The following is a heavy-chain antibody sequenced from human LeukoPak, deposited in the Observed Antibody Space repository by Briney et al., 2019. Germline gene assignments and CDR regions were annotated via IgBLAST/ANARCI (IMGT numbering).Heavy chain of an antibody. Sequence: GGSLRLSCAASGFTFSKHWMHWVRQVPGKGLVWVSRINSDGSSTSYADSVKGRFTISRDNAKNTLYLQMNSLRAEDTAVHYCARATSYNNYGMDVWGQGTTVTVSS. CDR1: GFTFSKHW. V-gene: IGHV3-74*01. CDR3: ARATSYNNYGMDV. CDR2: INSDGSST. J-gene: IGHJ6*02.